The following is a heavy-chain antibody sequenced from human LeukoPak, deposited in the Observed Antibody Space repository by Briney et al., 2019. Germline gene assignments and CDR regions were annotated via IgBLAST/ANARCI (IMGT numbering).Heavy chain of an antibody. J-gene: IGHJ4*01. CDR1: GGSISSYY. V-gene: IGHV4-59*08. D-gene: IGHD5-12*01. CDR2: IYYSGST. Sequence: SETLSLTCTVSGGSISSYYWSWIRQPPGKGLEWIGYIYYSGSTNYNPSLKSRVTISVDTSKNQFSLKLSSVTAADTAVYYCARGSIVATPFDYWGHGTLVTVSS. CDR3: ARGSIVATPFDY.